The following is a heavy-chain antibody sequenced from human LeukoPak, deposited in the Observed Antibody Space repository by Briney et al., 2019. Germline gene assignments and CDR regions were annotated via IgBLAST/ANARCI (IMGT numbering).Heavy chain of an antibody. CDR3: ARKGPYYNSLTGYYKNGLDV. CDR2: IYHSGST. V-gene: IGHV4-4*02. Sequence: SGTLSLTCAVSGGFISSNNWWNWVRQPPGKGLGWVGEIYHSGSTNYNPSLESRVTISVDKSKNQFSLKLSSVTAADTAVYYCARKGPYYNSLTGYYKNGLDVWGKGTTVFVSS. CDR1: GGFISSNNW. J-gene: IGHJ6*04. D-gene: IGHD3-9*01.